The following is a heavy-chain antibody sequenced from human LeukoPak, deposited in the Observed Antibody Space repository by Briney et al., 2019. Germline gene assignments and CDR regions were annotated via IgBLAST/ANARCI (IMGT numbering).Heavy chain of an antibody. Sequence: PGGSLRLSCAASGFTFSSYSMNWVRQAPGKGLEWVSSISSSSYIYYADSVKGRFTISRDNAKNSLYLQMNSLRAEDTAVYYCARENVAVADAFDIWGQGTMVTVSS. CDR1: GFTFSSYS. CDR3: ARENVAVADAFDI. J-gene: IGHJ3*02. CDR2: ISSSSYI. D-gene: IGHD6-19*01. V-gene: IGHV3-21*01.